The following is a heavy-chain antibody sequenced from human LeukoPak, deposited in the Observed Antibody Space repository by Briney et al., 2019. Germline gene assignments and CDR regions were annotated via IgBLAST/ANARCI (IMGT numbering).Heavy chain of an antibody. Sequence: HPGGSLRLSCATSQFNFNKFGMTWVRQAPGKGLEWVASISGNGDSIQYAASVQGRFAISRDNSKNTLYLQMNSLRAEDTAVYFCAKDPNGDFIGTFDIWGQGTMVTVSS. V-gene: IGHV3-23*01. J-gene: IGHJ3*02. CDR2: ISGNGDSI. CDR1: QFNFNKFG. CDR3: AKDPNGDFIGTFDI. D-gene: IGHD4-17*01.